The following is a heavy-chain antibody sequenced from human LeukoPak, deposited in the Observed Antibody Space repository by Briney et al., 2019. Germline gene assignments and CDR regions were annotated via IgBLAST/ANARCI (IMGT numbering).Heavy chain of an antibody. CDR1: GFTVSSNY. CDR2: IYSGGST. CDR3: ARDRAYSTFDY. Sequence: GGSLRLSCAASGFTVSSNYMSWVRQAPGKGLEWVSVIYSGGSTYYADSVKGRFTISRDNSKNTLYLQMNSLRAEDTAVYFCARDRAYSTFDYWGQGTLVTVSS. V-gene: IGHV3-53*01. J-gene: IGHJ4*02. D-gene: IGHD2/OR15-2a*01.